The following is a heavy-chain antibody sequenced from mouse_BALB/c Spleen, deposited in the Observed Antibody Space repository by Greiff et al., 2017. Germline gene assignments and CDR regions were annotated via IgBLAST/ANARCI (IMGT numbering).Heavy chain of an antibody. D-gene: IGHD2-3*01. CDR2: IYPGGGYT. V-gene: IGHV1-63*02. J-gene: IGHJ3*01. CDR3: ARKADGYSPFAY. CDR1: GYTFTNYW. Sequence: VKLMDSGAELVRPGTSVKISCKASGYTFTNYWLGWVKQRPGHGLEWIGDIYPGGGYTNYNEKFKGKATLTADTSSSTAYMQLSSLTSEDSAVYFCARKADGYSPFAYWGQGTLVTVSA.